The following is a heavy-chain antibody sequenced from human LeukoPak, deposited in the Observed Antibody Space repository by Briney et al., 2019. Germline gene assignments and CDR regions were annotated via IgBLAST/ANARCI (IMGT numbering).Heavy chain of an antibody. CDR2: ISGSGGST. J-gene: IGHJ4*02. D-gene: IGHD6-6*01. CDR3: AKSMYSSSLDY. CDR1: GGSFSGYY. V-gene: IGHV3-23*01. Sequence: ETLSLTCAVYGGSFSGYYWSWVRQAPGKGLEWVSAISGSGGSTYYADSVKGRFTISRDNSKNTLYLQMNSLRAEDTAVYYCAKSMYSSSLDYWGQGTLVTVSS.